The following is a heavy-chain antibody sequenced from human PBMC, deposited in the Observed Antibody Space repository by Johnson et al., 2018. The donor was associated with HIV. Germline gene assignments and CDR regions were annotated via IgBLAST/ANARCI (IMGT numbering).Heavy chain of an antibody. CDR1: GFTFSSYA. D-gene: IGHD1-14*01. Sequence: VQLVESGGGLVQPGGSLRLSCAASGFTFSSYAMSWVRQAPGKGLEWVPAISGSGSTIYYADSVTGRFSISRDNAKNSLYLQMNSLRAEDTAVYYCAREIVWATTHDAFDIWGQGTMVTVSS. CDR3: AREIVWATTHDAFDI. V-gene: IGHV3-48*04. J-gene: IGHJ3*02. CDR2: ISGSGSTI.